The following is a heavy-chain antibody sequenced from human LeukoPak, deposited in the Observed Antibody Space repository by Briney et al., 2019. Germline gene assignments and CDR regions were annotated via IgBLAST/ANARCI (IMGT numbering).Heavy chain of an antibody. Sequence: GGSLRLSCAASGFTFSSYWMSWVRQAPGKGLEWVANIKPDGSGEYYVDSVKGRFTISRDNAKSSLYLHLNSLRAEDTAVYYCARDSAISSAGSDYWGQGTLVTVSS. CDR3: ARDSAISSAGSDY. CDR2: IKPDGSGE. CDR1: GFTFSSYW. V-gene: IGHV3-7*01. J-gene: IGHJ4*02. D-gene: IGHD6-13*01.